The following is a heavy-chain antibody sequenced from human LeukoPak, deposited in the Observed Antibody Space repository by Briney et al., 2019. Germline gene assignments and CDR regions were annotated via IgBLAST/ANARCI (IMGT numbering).Heavy chain of an antibody. J-gene: IGHJ4*02. D-gene: IGHD3-10*01. CDR1: GFTFSSYA. V-gene: IGHV3-23*01. CDR3: AKPRSYNNGCIDY. Sequence: GGSLRLSCAASGFTFSSYAMSWVRQAPGKGLEWVSGISDSGGSTYYADSVKGRFTISRDNSKNTLYLQMSSLRAEDTAIYYCAKPRSYNNGCIDYWGQGTLVTVSS. CDR2: ISDSGGST.